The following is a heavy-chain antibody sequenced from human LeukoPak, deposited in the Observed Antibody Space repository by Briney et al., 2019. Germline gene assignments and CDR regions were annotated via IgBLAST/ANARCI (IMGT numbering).Heavy chain of an antibody. CDR3: ARDGLGWFDY. V-gene: IGHV4-39*07. CDR1: GASLSSYY. J-gene: IGHJ4*02. CDR2: IYYSGST. Sequence: SETLTLTCSVSGASLSSYYWRWIRQPPGKGLEWIGSIYYSGSTYYNPSLKSRVTISVDTSKNQFSLKLSSVTAADTAVYYCARDGLGWFDYWGQGTLVSVSS.